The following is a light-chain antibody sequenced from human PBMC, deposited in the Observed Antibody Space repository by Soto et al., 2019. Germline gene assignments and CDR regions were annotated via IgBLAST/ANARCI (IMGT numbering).Light chain of an antibody. V-gene: IGKV3-20*01. CDR1: QSVGSSY. CDR2: GAS. CDR3: QQYGSSPRT. J-gene: IGKJ2*01. Sequence: EIVLTQSPGTLSLSPGERATLSCRASQSVGSSYLAWYQQKPGQAPRLLMYGASSRATGIPDRFSGSGSGTDFTLTISRLEPEDSAVYYCQQYGSSPRTFGQGTNLEIK.